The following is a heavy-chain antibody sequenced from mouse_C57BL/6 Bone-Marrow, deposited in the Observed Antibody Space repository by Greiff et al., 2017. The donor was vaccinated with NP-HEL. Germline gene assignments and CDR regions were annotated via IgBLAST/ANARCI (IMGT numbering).Heavy chain of an antibody. V-gene: IGHV5-4*01. CDR3: ARDFFWFAY. CDR1: GFTFSSYA. J-gene: IGHJ3*01. Sequence: EVKLVESGGGLVKPGGSLKLSCAASGFTFSSYAMSWVRQTPEKRLEWVATISDGGSYTYYPDNVKGRFTISRDNANNNLYLQMSHLKSEDTAMYYCARDFFWFAYWGQGTLVTVSA. CDR2: ISDGGSYT.